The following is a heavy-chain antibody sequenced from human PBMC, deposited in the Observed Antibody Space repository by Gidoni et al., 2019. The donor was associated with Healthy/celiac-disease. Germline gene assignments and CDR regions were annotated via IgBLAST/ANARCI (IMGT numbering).Heavy chain of an antibody. Sequence: QVQLQQWGAGLLKPSETLSLTCAVYGGSFSGYYWSWIRQPPGKGLEWIGEINHSGSTNYNPSLKSRVTISVDTSKNQFSLKLSSVTAADTAVYYCARGPYSSGWDYWGQGTLVTVSS. V-gene: IGHV4-34*01. CDR2: INHSGST. CDR3: ARGPYSSGWDY. D-gene: IGHD6-19*01. J-gene: IGHJ4*02. CDR1: GGSFSGYY.